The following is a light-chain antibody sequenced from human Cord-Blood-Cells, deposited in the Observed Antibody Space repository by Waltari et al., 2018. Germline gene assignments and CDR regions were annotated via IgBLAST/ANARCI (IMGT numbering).Light chain of an antibody. CDR3: QQYNNWPLT. V-gene: IGKV3-15*01. CDR2: GAT. CDR1: QSVSSN. J-gene: IGKJ4*01. Sequence: EIVMTQSPATLSVSPGERATLSCRASQSVSSNLAWYHQKPGQAPRLLIYGATPRATGIPARFSGSGSGTEFTLTISSLQSEDFAVYYCQQYNNWPLTFGGGTKVEIK.